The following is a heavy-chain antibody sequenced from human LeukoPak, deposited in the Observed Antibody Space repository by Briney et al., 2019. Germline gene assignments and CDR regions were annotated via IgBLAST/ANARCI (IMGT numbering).Heavy chain of an antibody. J-gene: IGHJ5*02. V-gene: IGHV4-39*01. D-gene: IGHD1-26*01. CDR2: IYYSGST. CDR1: GGSISSSGYH. Sequence: SETLSLTCTVSGGSISSSGYHWGWIRQPPGKGLEWIASIYYSGSTYYNPSLKSRVTISVDTSKNQLSLKLSSLTAADTAVYYCARHEYSGSYYGLSWFDPWGQGTLVTVPS. CDR3: ARHEYSGSYYGLSWFDP.